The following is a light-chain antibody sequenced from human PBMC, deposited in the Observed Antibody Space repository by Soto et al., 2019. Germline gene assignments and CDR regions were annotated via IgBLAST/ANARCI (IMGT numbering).Light chain of an antibody. Sequence: DIQMTQSPFTLSASVGDRVTITCRASQSISSWLAWYQQKPGKAPKLLIFDASSLQSGVPSRFGGSGSGTECTLTISSLQPYDFATSYCQQYNSYSRKFGQGTKVEIK. CDR2: DAS. CDR3: QQYNSYSRK. CDR1: QSISSW. J-gene: IGKJ1*01. V-gene: IGKV1-5*01.